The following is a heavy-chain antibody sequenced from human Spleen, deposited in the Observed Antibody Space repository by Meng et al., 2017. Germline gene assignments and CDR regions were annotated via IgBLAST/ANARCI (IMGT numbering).Heavy chain of an antibody. D-gene: IGHD6-19*01. CDR3: ARESSGWYFDY. V-gene: IGHV3-74*01. J-gene: IGHJ4*02. Sequence: GESLKISCAASGFTFSSYWMHWVRQAPGKGLVWVSRINSDASSTNYADSVKGRFTISRDNAKNTLYLQMNSLRAEDTAIYYCARESSGWYFDYWGQGMLVTVSS. CDR2: INSDASST. CDR1: GFTFSSYW.